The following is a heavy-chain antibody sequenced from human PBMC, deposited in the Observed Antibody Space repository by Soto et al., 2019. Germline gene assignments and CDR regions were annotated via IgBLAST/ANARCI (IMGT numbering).Heavy chain of an antibody. CDR2: FDPEDGET. V-gene: IGHV1-24*01. J-gene: IGHJ5*02. CDR1: GYTLTELS. Sequence: ASVKVSCKVSGYTLTELSMHWVRQAPGKGLEWMGGFDPEDGETIYAQKFQGRVTMTEDTSTDTAYMELSSLRSEDTAVYYCAISSDYDSSGYSNWFDPWGQGTLVTVSS. D-gene: IGHD3-22*01. CDR3: AISSDYDSSGYSNWFDP.